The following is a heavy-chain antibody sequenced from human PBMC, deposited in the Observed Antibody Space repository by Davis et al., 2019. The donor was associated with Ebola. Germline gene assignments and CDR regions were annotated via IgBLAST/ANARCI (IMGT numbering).Heavy chain of an antibody. CDR2: ISRSGDYI. V-gene: IGHV3-21*01. CDR3: AREGGLGDY. Sequence: PGGSLRLSCAASGFTLSTYGMNRVRQAPGKGLEWVSTISRSGDYINYADSVKGRFTISRDNANNSLFLQMNSLRVDDTALYYCAREGGLGDYWGQGTRVIVSS. J-gene: IGHJ4*02. CDR1: GFTLSTYG.